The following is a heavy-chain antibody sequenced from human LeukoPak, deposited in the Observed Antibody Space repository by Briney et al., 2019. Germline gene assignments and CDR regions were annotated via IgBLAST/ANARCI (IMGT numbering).Heavy chain of an antibody. CDR1: GGSISSYY. V-gene: IGHV4-59*01. CDR2: IYYSGST. J-gene: IGHJ4*02. D-gene: IGHD6-19*01. CDR3: ARVRDIEVADSYYFDY. Sequence: SETLSLTCTVSGGSISSYYWSWIRQPPGKGLEWIGYIYYSGSTNYNPSLKSRVTISVDTSKNQFSLKLSSVTAADTAVYYCARVRDIEVADSYYFDYWGQGTLVTVSS.